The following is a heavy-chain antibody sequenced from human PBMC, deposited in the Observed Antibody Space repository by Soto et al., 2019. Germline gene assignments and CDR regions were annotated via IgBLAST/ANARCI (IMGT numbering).Heavy chain of an antibody. J-gene: IGHJ4*02. Sequence: PGGSLRLSCAASGFTFNSYNMHWVRQAPGKGLEWVALISYDGSKKYYADSVKGRFTISRDNSKNTLYLQMNSLRAEDTAIYYGARDWAATTSFDYWGQGTLVTVAS. CDR3: ARDWAATTSFDY. CDR1: GFTFNSYN. D-gene: IGHD2-15*01. CDR2: ISYDGSKK. V-gene: IGHV3-30*04.